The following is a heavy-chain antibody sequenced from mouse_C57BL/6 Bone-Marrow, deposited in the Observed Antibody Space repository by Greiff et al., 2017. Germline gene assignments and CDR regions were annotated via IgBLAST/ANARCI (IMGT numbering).Heavy chain of an antibody. D-gene: IGHD1-1*01. CDR2: INPYNGGT. Sequence: VQLQQSGPVLVKPGASVKMSCKASGYTFTDYYMNWVKQSHGKSLEWIGVINPYNGGTSYNQKFKGKATLTVDKSSSTAYMQLSSLTSEDSAVYYCALPYFDYWGQGTTLTVSS. V-gene: IGHV1-19*01. CDR1: GYTFTDYY. J-gene: IGHJ2*01. CDR3: ALPYFDY.